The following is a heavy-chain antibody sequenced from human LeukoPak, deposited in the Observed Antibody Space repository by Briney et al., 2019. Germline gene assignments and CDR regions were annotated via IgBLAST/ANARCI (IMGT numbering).Heavy chain of an antibody. Sequence: SETLSLTCAVYGGSFSGYYWSRIRQPPGKGLEWIGEINHSGSTNYNPSLKSRVTISVDTSKNQFSLKLSSVTAADTAVYYCARQRTIAVANLFDYWGQGTLVTVSS. J-gene: IGHJ4*02. CDR3: ARQRTIAVANLFDY. V-gene: IGHV4-34*01. CDR2: INHSGST. CDR1: GGSFSGYY. D-gene: IGHD6-19*01.